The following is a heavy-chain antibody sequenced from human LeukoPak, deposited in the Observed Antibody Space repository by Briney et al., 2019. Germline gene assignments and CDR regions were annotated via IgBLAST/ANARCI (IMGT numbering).Heavy chain of an antibody. D-gene: IGHD1-26*01. V-gene: IGHV3-30*19. CDR2: ISYDGSNK. CDR1: GFTSSSYG. Sequence: PGGSLRLSCVASGFTSSSYGMPWVRQAPGKGLEWVAVISYDGSNKYYADSVKGRFTISRDNSKNTLYLQMNSLRAEDTAVYYCARDTVGPNAFDIWGQGTMVTVSS. CDR3: ARDTVGPNAFDI. J-gene: IGHJ3*02.